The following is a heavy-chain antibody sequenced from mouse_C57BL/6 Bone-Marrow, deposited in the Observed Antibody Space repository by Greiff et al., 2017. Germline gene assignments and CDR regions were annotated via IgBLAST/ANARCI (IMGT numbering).Heavy chain of an antibody. Sequence: EVQRVESEGGLVQPGSSMKLSCTASGFTFSDYYMAWVRQVPEKGLEWVANINYDGSSTYYLDSLKSRFIISRDNAKNILYLQMSSLKSEDTAAYYCARDQGGLGFAYWGQGTLVTVSA. J-gene: IGHJ3*01. CDR3: ARDQGGLGFAY. D-gene: IGHD6-1*01. CDR2: INYDGSST. CDR1: GFTFSDYY. V-gene: IGHV5-16*01.